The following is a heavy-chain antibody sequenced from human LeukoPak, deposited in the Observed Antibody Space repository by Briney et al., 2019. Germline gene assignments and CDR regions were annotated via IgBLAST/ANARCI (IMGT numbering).Heavy chain of an antibody. CDR2: ITDSGGTT. CDR3: AKDVVRYSSCWYDAWRD. CDR1: GFTFSSYA. D-gene: IGHD6-19*01. V-gene: IGHV3-23*01. J-gene: IGHJ4*02. Sequence: PGGSLRLSCAASGFTFSSYAMSWVRQAPGKGLEWVSSITDSGGTTYYADSVKGRFTISRDNSKNTLHLQMNSLRAEDTAVYYCAKDVVRYSSCWYDAWRDWGQGTLVTVSP.